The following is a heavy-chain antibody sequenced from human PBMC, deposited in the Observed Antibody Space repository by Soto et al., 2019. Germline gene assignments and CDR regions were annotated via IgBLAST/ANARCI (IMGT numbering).Heavy chain of an antibody. CDR1: GFTFNNYD. CDR2: IGAAGDT. V-gene: IGHV3-13*01. D-gene: IGHD2-8*02. CDR3: VRGVLGPGDYYYGMDV. Sequence: EVQLVESGGALVQPGGSLRLSCTASGFTFNNYDMHWVRQATGKGLEWLSGIGAAGDTYYPGAVNGRFTISRDNARNSLYLQMNSLSAADTAVYYCVRGVLGPGDYYYGMDVLGQGTTVTVSS. J-gene: IGHJ6*02.